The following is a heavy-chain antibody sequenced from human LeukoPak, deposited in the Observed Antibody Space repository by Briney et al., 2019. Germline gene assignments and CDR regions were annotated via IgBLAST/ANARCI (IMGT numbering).Heavy chain of an antibody. CDR2: ISYDGSNK. Sequence: GGSLRLSCAASGFTFSSYAMHWVRQAPGKGLEWVAVISYDGSNKYYADSVKGRFTISRDNSKNTLYLQMNSLRAEDTAVYYCARDPVPAAMIHWFAPWGQGTLVTVSS. CDR1: GFTFSSYA. D-gene: IGHD2-2*01. CDR3: ARDPVPAAMIHWFAP. J-gene: IGHJ5*02. V-gene: IGHV3-30-3*01.